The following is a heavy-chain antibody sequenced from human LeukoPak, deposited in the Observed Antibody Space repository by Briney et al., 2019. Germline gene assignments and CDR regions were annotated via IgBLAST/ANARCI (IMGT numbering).Heavy chain of an antibody. CDR2: IHSSGST. Sequence: PSETLSLTCSVSGGSISNNYWSWIRQSPEKGLEWIGYIHSSGSTDYNPSFKSRVVVSVDTSKNQFSLKLYSVTAADTAVYYCARGVSGDYWGQGTLVTVSS. CDR3: ARGVSGDY. CDR1: GGSISNNY. D-gene: IGHD3-10*01. J-gene: IGHJ4*02. V-gene: IGHV4-59*12.